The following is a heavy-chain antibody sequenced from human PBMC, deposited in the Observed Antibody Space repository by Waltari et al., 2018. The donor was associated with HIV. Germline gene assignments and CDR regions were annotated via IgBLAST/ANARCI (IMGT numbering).Heavy chain of an antibody. Sequence: QVQLQQWGAGLLKPSETLSLNCAVYGGSFSGYYWSWIRQPPRKGLGWIGEINHSGSTNYNPSLKSRVTISVDTSKNQFSLKLSSVTAADTAVYYCARGNPPLSYSSSWYRGTYGMDVWGQGTTVTVSS. CDR2: INHSGST. CDR3: ARGNPPLSYSSSWYRGTYGMDV. V-gene: IGHV4-34*01. CDR1: GGSFSGYY. D-gene: IGHD6-13*01. J-gene: IGHJ6*02.